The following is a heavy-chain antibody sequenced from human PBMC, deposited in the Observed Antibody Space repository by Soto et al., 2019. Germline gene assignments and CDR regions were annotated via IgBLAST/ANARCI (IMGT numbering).Heavy chain of an antibody. V-gene: IGHV3-53*01. Sequence: GGSLRLSCAASGFTVSSNYMSWVRQAPGKGLEWVSVIYSGGSTYYADSVKGRFTISRDNSKNTLYLQMNSLRAEDTAVYYCARGGGSSIAYCGGDCYSGWFDPWGQGTLVTVSS. CDR1: GFTVSSNY. CDR3: ARGGGSSIAYCGGDCYSGWFDP. CDR2: IYSGGST. D-gene: IGHD2-21*02. J-gene: IGHJ5*02.